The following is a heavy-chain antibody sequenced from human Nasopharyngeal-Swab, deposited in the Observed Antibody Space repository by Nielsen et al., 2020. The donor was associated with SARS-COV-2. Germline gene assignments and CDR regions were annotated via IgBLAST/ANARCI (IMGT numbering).Heavy chain of an antibody. D-gene: IGHD3-22*01. CDR1: GFTFTSSA. V-gene: IGHV1-58*01. J-gene: IGHJ4*02. CDR3: AAGPYYYDSSVRGGNGVFVY. Sequence: SVKVSCKASGFTFTSSAVQWVRQARGQRLEWIGWIVVGSGNTNYAQKFQERVTITRDMSTSTAYMELSSLRSEDTAVYYCAAGPYYYDSSVRGGNGVFVYWGQGTLVTVSP. CDR2: IVVGSGNT.